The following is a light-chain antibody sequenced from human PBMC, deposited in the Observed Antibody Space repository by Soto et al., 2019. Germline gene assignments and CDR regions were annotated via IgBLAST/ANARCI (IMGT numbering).Light chain of an antibody. CDR3: QQYTSYPYT. CDR1: QSISSW. CDR2: KAS. J-gene: IGKJ2*01. V-gene: IGKV1-5*03. Sequence: DIQMTQSPSTLSASVGDRVTITCRASQSISSWLAWYQQKPGKAPKLLIYKASSLESGGPSRFSGSGSGTEFTLTISSLQADDFATYCCQQYTSYPYTFGQGTKLEIK.